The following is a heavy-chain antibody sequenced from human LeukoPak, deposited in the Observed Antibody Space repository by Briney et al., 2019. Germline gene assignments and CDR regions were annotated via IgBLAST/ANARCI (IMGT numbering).Heavy chain of an antibody. J-gene: IGHJ2*01. CDR3: AGCYDSSGSYWYFDL. CDR2: IIPILGIA. D-gene: IGHD3-22*01. V-gene: IGHV1-69*04. Sequence: GASVKVSCKASGGTFSSYAISWVRQAPGQGLEWLERIIPILGIANSAQKFQGRVTITADKSTSTAYMELSSLRSEDTAGYYCAGCYDSSGSYWYFDLWGRGTLVTVSS. CDR1: GGTFSSYA.